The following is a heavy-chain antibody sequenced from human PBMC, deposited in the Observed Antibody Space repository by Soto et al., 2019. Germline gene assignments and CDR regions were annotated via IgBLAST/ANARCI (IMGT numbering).Heavy chain of an antibody. D-gene: IGHD3-22*01. Sequence: PGGSLRLSCAASGFTFSDYYMSWIRQAPGKGLEWVSYISSSSSYTNYADSVKGRFTISRDNAKNSLYLQMNSLRAEDTAVYYCARRYYDSSGYYYFDYWGQGTLVTVSS. V-gene: IGHV3-11*06. CDR3: ARRYYDSSGYYYFDY. J-gene: IGHJ4*02. CDR2: ISSSSSYT. CDR1: GFTFSDYY.